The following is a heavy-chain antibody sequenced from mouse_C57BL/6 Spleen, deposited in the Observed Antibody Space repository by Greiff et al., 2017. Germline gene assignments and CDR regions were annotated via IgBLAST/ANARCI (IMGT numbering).Heavy chain of an antibody. Sequence: EVNVVESGGGLVQSGRSLRLSCATSGFTFSDFYMEWVRQAPGKGLEWIAASRNKANDYTTEYSASVKGRFIVSRDTSQSILYLQMNALRAEDTAIYYCARDAWYYAMDYWGQGTSVTVSS. CDR3: ARDAWYYAMDY. J-gene: IGHJ4*01. V-gene: IGHV7-1*01. CDR2: SRNKANDYTT. CDR1: GFTFSDFY.